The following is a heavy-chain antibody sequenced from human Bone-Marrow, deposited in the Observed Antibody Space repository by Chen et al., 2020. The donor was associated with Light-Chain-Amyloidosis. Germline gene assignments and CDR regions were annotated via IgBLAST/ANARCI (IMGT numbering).Heavy chain of an antibody. V-gene: IGHV5-51*01. CDR2: IYTDDSDA. D-gene: IGHD5-12*01. Sequence: EVQLEQSGPAVKKPGESLKISCKGSGYTFPNYWIGWVRQMPGKGLEWMGVIYTDDSDARYSPSFEGQVTISADKSITTAYLQWRSLKASDTAMYYCARRRDGYNFDYGGQGTLVTVSS. CDR1: GYTFPNYW. J-gene: IGHJ4*02. CDR3: ARRRDGYNFDY.